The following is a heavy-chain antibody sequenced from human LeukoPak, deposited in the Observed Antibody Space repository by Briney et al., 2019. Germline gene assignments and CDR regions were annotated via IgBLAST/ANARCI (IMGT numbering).Heavy chain of an antibody. J-gene: IGHJ4*02. CDR3: AKDIRWLVRGYFDY. CDR1: GFTFDDYA. Sequence: GRSLRLSCAASGFTFDDYATHWVRQAPGKGLEWVSGISWNSGSIGYADSVKGRFTISRDNAKNSLYLQMNSLRAEDTALYYCAKDIRWLVRGYFDYWGQGTLVTVSS. V-gene: IGHV3-9*01. D-gene: IGHD6-19*01. CDR2: ISWNSGSI.